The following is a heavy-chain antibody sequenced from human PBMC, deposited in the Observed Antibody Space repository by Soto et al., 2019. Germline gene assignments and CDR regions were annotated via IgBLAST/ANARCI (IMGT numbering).Heavy chain of an antibody. CDR3: AGERGSITVRGPFDI. J-gene: IGHJ3*02. V-gene: IGHV4-4*02. Sequence: QVQRQESGPGLVKPSGTLSITCTVTSGPIRSNNWGSWVRQTPGKGLGWIGDIDHGGITNYNPSLMRRITISLDMSRNQFSLRLSSVTAADTAVYYCAGERGSITVRGPFDIWGQGTLVTVSS. CDR2: IDHGGIT. CDR1: SGPIRSNNW. D-gene: IGHD3-16*01.